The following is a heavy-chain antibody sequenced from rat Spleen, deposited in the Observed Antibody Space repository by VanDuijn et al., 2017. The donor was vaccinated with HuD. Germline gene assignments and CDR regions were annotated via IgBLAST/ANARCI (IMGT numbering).Heavy chain of an antibody. D-gene: IGHD1-2*01. CDR3: ARSSTIASLRLTY. CDR2: IWGDGST. V-gene: IGHV2-1*01. CDR1: GFSLTSSS. Sequence: QVQLKESGPGLVQPSQTLSLTCTVSGFSLTSSSFHWVRQPPGKGLEWMGGIWGDGSTDYNSALESRLSIIRDTSKSQVFLKVNSLQSDDTAIYFCARSSTIASLRLTYWGQGTLVTVSS. J-gene: IGHJ3*01.